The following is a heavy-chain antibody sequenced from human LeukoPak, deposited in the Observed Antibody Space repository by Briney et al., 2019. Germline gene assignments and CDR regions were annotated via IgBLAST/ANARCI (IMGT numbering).Heavy chain of an antibody. CDR2: INHSGST. CDR1: GGSFSGYY. CDR3: ARGEMATAIDY. V-gene: IGHV4-34*01. Sequence: SETLSLTGAVYGGSFSGYYWSWIRQPPGKGLEWIGEINHSGSTNYNPSLKSRVTISVDTSKNQFSLKLSSVTAADTAVYYCARGEMATAIDYWGQGTLVTVSS. D-gene: IGHD5-24*01. J-gene: IGHJ4*02.